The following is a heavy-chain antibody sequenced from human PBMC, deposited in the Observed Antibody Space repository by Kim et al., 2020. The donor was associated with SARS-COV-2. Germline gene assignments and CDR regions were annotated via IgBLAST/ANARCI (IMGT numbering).Heavy chain of an antibody. J-gene: IGHJ3*02. Sequence: GGSLRLSCAASGFTFSNAWMSWVRQSPWKWLEWVGRIKSKTDGGTTDYAAPVKGRFTIARDDAKNTLYLQMNSLKTEDPAVYYCTTDLSTMIVVADDAFDIWGQGTMVTVSS. CDR1: GFTFSNAW. CDR3: TTDLSTMIVVADDAFDI. D-gene: IGHD3-22*01. V-gene: IGHV3-15*01. CDR2: IKSKTDGGTT.